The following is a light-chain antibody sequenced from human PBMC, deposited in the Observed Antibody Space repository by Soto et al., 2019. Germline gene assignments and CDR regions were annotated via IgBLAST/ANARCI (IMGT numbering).Light chain of an antibody. CDR2: GAS. CDR1: QGISNY. V-gene: IGKV1-16*01. J-gene: IGKJ5*01. CDR3: QQFNSYPIT. Sequence: DIQMTQSPSSLSASVGDRVTFTCRASQGISNYLAWFQQKPGKAPKSLIYGASTLQSGVPSRFSGSGSGTDFTLTISGLQPEDLGTHYCQQFNSYPITFGQGTRLEIK.